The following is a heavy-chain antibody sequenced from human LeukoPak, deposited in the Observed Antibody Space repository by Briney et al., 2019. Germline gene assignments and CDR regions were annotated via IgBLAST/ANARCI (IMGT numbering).Heavy chain of an antibody. Sequence: ARYLRLSCAASGFTFSSYGMHWVRQAPGKGLEWVAVIWYDGNTKFYGDFVKGRFTISRGNSKNTVYLQMDSLRAEDTAVYYCAKGRTYGSGSFYMDVWGVGTTVTVSS. CDR2: IWYDGNTK. CDR3: AKGRTYGSGSFYMDV. V-gene: IGHV3-33*06. J-gene: IGHJ6*03. D-gene: IGHD3-10*01. CDR1: GFTFSSYG.